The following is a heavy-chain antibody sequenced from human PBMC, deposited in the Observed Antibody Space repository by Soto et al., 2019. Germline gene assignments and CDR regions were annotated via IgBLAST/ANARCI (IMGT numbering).Heavy chain of an antibody. CDR1: DGSISTYDW. Sequence: PSETLSLTCVVSDGSISTYDWWTWVRQPPGKGLEWIGKMFHSGGADYSPPLKSRVTISADSSKNHSSLRLTAVTAADTAVYYCATGNVDSMLEYWGQGTQVTVSS. J-gene: IGHJ4*02. D-gene: IGHD3-3*01. V-gene: IGHV4-4*02. CDR3: ATGNVDSMLEY. CDR2: MFHSGGA.